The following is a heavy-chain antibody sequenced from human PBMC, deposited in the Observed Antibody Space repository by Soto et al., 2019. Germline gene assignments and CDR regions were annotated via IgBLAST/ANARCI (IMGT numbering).Heavy chain of an antibody. Sequence: APAPPLTVSGGALPSAYFHLTRIPQSPERGLEWIGYIHHSGSILYNPSLKSRVTISVDTSKNQFSLHLSSVTAADTAVYFCAREDDGGDTLDVWGQGTTVTVSS. D-gene: IGHD2-21*02. CDR3: AREDDGGDTLDV. CDR1: GGALPSAYFH. V-gene: IGHV4-30-4*08. J-gene: IGHJ6*02. CDR2: IHHSGSI.